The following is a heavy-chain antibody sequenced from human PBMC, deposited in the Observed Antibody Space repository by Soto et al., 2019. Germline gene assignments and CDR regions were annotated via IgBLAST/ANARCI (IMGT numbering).Heavy chain of an antibody. CDR3: VVPFRYDADY. CDR2: IKEDGREE. D-gene: IGHD1-1*01. J-gene: IGHJ4*02. CDR1: GFTFSSFW. Sequence: EVHLVESGGGLVQPGGSLRLSCAASGFTFSSFWMNWVRQAPGKGLEWVANIKEDGREENYVDSVKGRFSISRDNAKNSLYLQMNSLRAEDTAVYYCVVPFRYDADYWGQGTLVTVSS. V-gene: IGHV3-7*03.